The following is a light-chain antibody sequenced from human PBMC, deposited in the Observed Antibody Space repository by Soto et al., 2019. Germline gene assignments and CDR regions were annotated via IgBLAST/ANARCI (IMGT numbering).Light chain of an antibody. J-gene: IGKJ5*01. CDR3: MQALQTIT. CDR1: QSLVHSDGIAY. Sequence: DVVITQSPLSLPVTLGQPASISCRSNQSLVHSDGIAYFSWFQQRPGRSPRRLIYKVSNRDSGVPARFSGSGSGTDFALKISRVEAEDVGVYYCMQALQTITFGQGTRLEIK. CDR2: KVS. V-gene: IGKV2-30*02.